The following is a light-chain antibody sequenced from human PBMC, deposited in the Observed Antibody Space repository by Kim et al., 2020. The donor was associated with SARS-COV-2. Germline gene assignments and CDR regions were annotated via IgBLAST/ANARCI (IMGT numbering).Light chain of an antibody. V-gene: IGLV3-19*01. CDR2: GKN. CDR3: NSRASSGTHVV. J-gene: IGLJ2*01. Sequence: SSELTQDPAVSVALGQTVRITCQGDSLRSYYASWYQQKPGQAPVLVIYGKNNRPSGIPDRFSGSSSGNTASLTITGAQAADEADYYFNSRASSGTHVVFC. CDR1: SLRSYY.